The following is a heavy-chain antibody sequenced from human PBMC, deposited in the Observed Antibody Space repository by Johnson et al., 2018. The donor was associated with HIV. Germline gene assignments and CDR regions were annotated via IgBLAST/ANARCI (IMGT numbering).Heavy chain of an antibody. CDR2: IRWNSANI. D-gene: IGHD1-26*01. Sequence: VQLVESGGGVVQPGRSLRLSCAASGFNFDNYAMHWVRQAPGKGLEWVSGIRWNSANIGHADSVKGRFTISRDNSKNTLYLQMKSLRAEDTALYYCARAYSYGALDIWGQGTMVTVSS. CDR1: GFNFDNYA. CDR3: ARAYSYGALDI. J-gene: IGHJ3*02. V-gene: IGHV3-9*01.